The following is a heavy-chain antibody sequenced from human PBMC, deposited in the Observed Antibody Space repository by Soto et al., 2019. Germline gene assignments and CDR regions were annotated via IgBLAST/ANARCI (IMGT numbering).Heavy chain of an antibody. V-gene: IGHV1-18*01. CDR2: ISAYDGHT. CDR3: ARGQGEYCSGGSCYANYYYSGMGV. CDR1: GYTFTTYC. D-gene: IGHD2-15*01. J-gene: IGHJ6*02. Sequence: GASVKVSCKASGYTFTTYCITWVRQAPGQGLEWVGWISAYDGHTSYAQKLQDRVTMTTDTSTSTAYMDLRSLRSDDSAVYYCARGQGEYCSGGSCYANYYYSGMGVWGQGTTVTVSS.